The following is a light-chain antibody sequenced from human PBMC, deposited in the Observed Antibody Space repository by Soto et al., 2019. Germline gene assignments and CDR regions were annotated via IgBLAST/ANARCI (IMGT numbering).Light chain of an antibody. J-gene: IGKJ5*01. CDR2: DTS. CDR1: QNIRTY. CDR3: QQRSDWPPIT. V-gene: IGKV3-11*01. Sequence: EIVLTQSPATLSLSAGERATLSCRASQNIRTYLAWYQQKPGQAPRLLIYDTSNRATGIPDRFSGSGPGTDFTLTSSSLEAEDSALCYCQQRSDWPPITFGQGTRREIK.